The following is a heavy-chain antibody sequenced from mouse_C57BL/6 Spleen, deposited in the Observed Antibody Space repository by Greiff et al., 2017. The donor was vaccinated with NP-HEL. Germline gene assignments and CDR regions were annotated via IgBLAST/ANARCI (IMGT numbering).Heavy chain of an antibody. V-gene: IGHV1-53*01. D-gene: IGHD3-2*02. Sequence: QVQLQQPGTELVKPGASVKLSCEASGYTFTSYWMHWVKQRPGQGLEWIGNINPSNGGTNYNEKFKSKATLTVDKSSSTAYMQLSSLTSEDSAVYYCARAAQALYAMDYWGQGTSVTVSS. CDR2: INPSNGGT. CDR1: GYTFTSYW. CDR3: ARAAQALYAMDY. J-gene: IGHJ4*01.